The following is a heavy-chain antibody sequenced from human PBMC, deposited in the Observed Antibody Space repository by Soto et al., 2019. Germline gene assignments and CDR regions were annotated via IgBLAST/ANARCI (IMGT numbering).Heavy chain of an antibody. D-gene: IGHD3-22*01. CDR3: ARDPLYYYDSPGY. J-gene: IGHJ4*02. Sequence: PGGSLRLSCAASGFTFSSYAMHWVRQAPGKGLEWVAVISYDGSNKYYADSVKGRFTISRDNSKNTLYLQMNSLRAEDTAVYHCARDPLYYYDSPGYWGQGTLVTVSS. CDR1: GFTFSSYA. CDR2: ISYDGSNK. V-gene: IGHV3-30-3*01.